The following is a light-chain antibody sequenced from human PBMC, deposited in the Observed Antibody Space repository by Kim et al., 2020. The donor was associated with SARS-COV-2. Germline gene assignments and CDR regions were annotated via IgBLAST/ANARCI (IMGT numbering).Light chain of an antibody. J-gene: IGLJ3*02. CDR2: RNN. Sequence: GPRVTIPCSGSSSNSESKYVYWYQQLPGTAPNLLIYRNNQRPSGVPGRFSGSKSGTSASLAISGLRSEDEADYYCAAWDDSLSGWVFGGGTQLTVL. V-gene: IGLV1-47*01. CDR1: SSNSESKY. CDR3: AAWDDSLSGWV.